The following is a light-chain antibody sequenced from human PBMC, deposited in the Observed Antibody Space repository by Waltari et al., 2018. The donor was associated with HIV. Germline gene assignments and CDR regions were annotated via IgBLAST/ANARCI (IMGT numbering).Light chain of an antibody. V-gene: IGLV1-47*01. CDR3: ASWDDGLRGHV. CDR2: RND. Sequence: QPGLTQPPSVPGTPGQRLTIPGSGNNPNIGRNFVYCYRQVPGTAPRLLVYRNDQRPPGVVDRFSGSRSGASASLVIGGLRVDDEGDYYCASWDDGLRGHVFGGGTTVSV. CDR1: NPNIGRNF. J-gene: IGLJ1*01.